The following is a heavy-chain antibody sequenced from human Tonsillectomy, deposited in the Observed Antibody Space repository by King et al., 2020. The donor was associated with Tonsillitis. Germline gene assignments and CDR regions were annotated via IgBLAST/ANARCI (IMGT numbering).Heavy chain of an antibody. CDR2: IYTSGST. Sequence: QMQLQESGPGLVKPSQTLSLTCTVSGGSISSGSYYWSWIRQPAGKGLEWIGRIYTSGSTNYNPSLKSRVTMSVDTSKNQFSLKLGSVTAADTAVYYCARIAWAYCGGDCPPYYAFDIWGQGTMVTVSS. CDR1: GGSISSGSYY. J-gene: IGHJ3*02. V-gene: IGHV4-61*02. CDR3: ARIAWAYCGGDCPPYYAFDI. D-gene: IGHD2-21*01.